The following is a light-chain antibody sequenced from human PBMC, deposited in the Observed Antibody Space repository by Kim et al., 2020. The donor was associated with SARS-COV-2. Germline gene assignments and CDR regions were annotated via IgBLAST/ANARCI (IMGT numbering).Light chain of an antibody. J-gene: IGKJ2*01. CDR2: GAS. CDR3: QHYHNWPAGHT. CDR1: QSVSSS. V-gene: IGKV3-15*01. Sequence: SLGKRATPSCRASQSVSSSLAWYQQKPGQAPRLLIYGASTRATGIPARFSGSGSGTEFTLSISSLQSEDSAIYYCQHYHNWPAGHTFGQGTKLEI.